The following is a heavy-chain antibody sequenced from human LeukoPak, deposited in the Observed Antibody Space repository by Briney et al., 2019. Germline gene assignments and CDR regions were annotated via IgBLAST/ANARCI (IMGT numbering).Heavy chain of an antibody. CDR3: ARIWAEFQLVSDF. CDR2: ISGHNGNT. Sequence: ASVKVSCTASGYTFNSYLISWVRQVPGQGLEWTGWISGHNGNTDYAQKFKDRVTLTTDTSTSTAYMELRSLTSDDTAVYYCARIWAEFQLVSDFWGQGTLVTVSP. J-gene: IGHJ4*02. CDR1: GYTFNSYL. V-gene: IGHV1-18*01. D-gene: IGHD3-10*01.